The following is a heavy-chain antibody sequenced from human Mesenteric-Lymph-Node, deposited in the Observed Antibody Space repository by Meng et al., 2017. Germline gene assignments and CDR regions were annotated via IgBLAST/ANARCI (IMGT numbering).Heavy chain of an antibody. V-gene: IGHV4-38-2*02. Sequence: ESLKISCAASGFTVSSNYMSWVRQAPGKGLEWIGSIYHSGSTYYNPSLKSRVTISVDTSKNQFSLKLSSVTAADTAVYYCARERPHYYDSSGYFGLWGQGTLVTVSS. CDR2: IYHSGST. CDR3: ARERPHYYDSSGYFGL. J-gene: IGHJ4*02. CDR1: GFTVSSNY. D-gene: IGHD3-22*01.